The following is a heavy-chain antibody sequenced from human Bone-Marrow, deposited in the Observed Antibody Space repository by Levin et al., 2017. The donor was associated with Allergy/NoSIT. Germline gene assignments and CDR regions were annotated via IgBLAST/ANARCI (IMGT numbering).Heavy chain of an antibody. D-gene: IGHD4-17*01. V-gene: IGHV4-61*02. CDR1: GGSISSGSYY. Sequence: SQTLSLTCTVSGGSISSGSYYWSWIRQPAGTGLEWIGRVYTSETSYNPSLKSRVTISADTSKNQFSLRLRSVTAADTAVYYCARGNAATVTDAFDIWGQGTMVIVSS. J-gene: IGHJ3*02. CDR2: VYTSET. CDR3: ARGNAATVTDAFDI.